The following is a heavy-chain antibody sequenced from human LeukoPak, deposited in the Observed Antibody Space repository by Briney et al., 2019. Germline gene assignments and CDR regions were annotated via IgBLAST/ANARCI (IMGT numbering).Heavy chain of an antibody. D-gene: IGHD2-2*01. CDR3: ARDFAGHCSSSNCYADY. J-gene: IGHJ4*02. CDR1: GFTFSSYA. V-gene: IGHV3-23*01. Sequence: PGGSLRLSCTASGFTFSSYAMNWVRQAPGKGLEWVSGIGAGGTFTYYADSVKGRFTISRDNAKNSLYLQLSSLRAEDTAVYYCARDFAGHCSSSNCYADYWGQGTLVTVSS. CDR2: IGAGGTFT.